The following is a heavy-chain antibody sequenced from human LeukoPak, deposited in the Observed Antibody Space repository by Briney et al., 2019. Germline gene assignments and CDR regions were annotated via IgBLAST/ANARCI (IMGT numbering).Heavy chain of an antibody. J-gene: IGHJ4*02. CDR2: IYYSETT. V-gene: IGHV4-59*08. CDR3: ARGPEDYFDY. CDR1: GDSISTYY. Sequence: SETLSLTCTVSGDSISTYYWSWIRQPPGKGLEWIGYIYYSETTNYNPSLKSRVTISVGTSKNQASLKLSSVTAADTAVYYCARGPEDYFDYWGQGTLVTVSS.